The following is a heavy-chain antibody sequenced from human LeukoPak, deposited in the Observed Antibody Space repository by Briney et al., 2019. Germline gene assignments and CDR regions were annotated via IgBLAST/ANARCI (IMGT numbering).Heavy chain of an antibody. J-gene: IGHJ4*02. V-gene: IGHV3-30-3*01. CDR1: GFTFSSYA. CDR3: ARVRYYGSGSYYPIDY. Sequence: GGSLRLSCAASGFTFSSYAMHWVRQAPGKGLEWVAVISYDGSNKYYADSVKGRFTISRDNSKNTLYLQMNSLRAEDTAVYYCARVRYYGSGSYYPIDYWGQGTLVTVSS. D-gene: IGHD3-10*01. CDR2: ISYDGSNK.